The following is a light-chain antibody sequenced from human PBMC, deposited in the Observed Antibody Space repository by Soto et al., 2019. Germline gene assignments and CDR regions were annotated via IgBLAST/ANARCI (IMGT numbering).Light chain of an antibody. V-gene: IGKV3-11*01. Sequence: EIVLTQSPATLSLSPGERATLSCRASQSVSSYLAWYQQKPGQAPRLLIYDAYNRATGITARFSGSGSGTDFTLTISSLEPEDFAVYYCQQRSNWPRTFGQGTKLEIK. CDR1: QSVSSY. CDR3: QQRSNWPRT. J-gene: IGKJ2*01. CDR2: DAY.